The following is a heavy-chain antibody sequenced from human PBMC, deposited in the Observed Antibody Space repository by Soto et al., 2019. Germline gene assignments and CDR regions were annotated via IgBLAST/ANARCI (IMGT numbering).Heavy chain of an antibody. CDR1: GFTFSSYS. J-gene: IGHJ6*02. Sequence: EVQLVESGGGLVKPGGSLRLSCAASGFTFSSYSMNWVRQAPGKGLEWVSSISSSSSYIYYADSVKGRFTISRDNAKNSLYLQMNSLRAEDTAVYYCARDMGRRQRITMVRGSLPMDVWGQGTTVTVSS. V-gene: IGHV3-21*01. CDR3: ARDMGRRQRITMVRGSLPMDV. CDR2: ISSSSSYI. D-gene: IGHD3-10*01.